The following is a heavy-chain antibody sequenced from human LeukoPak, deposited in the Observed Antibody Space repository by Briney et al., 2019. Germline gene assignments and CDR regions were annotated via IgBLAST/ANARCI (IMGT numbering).Heavy chain of an antibody. V-gene: IGHV3-74*01. CDR2: INADGTNT. J-gene: IGHJ4*02. CDR1: GFTFSSFW. Sequence: PGGSLRLSCAASGFTFSSFWMHWVRQAPGKGLVWVSHINADGTNTGYADSVKGRFTISRDNAKNTLYLQMNSLRAEDTAVYYCARGGPPYGLDYWGQGTLGTVSS. D-gene: IGHD3-10*01. CDR3: ARGGPPYGLDY.